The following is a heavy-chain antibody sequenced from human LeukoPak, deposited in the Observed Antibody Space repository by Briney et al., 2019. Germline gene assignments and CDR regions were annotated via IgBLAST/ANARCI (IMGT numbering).Heavy chain of an antibody. CDR1: GFTFSSYD. Sequence: GGALRLSCAASGFTFSSYDMTWVRQAPGKGLDWVAVVSHDGSHTSYAASVKGRFTISRDNYRNTVVLQMNSLSVDDTAIYYCARQSLAASGLDSWGQGMLVTVSS. V-gene: IGHV3-30*03. CDR2: VSHDGSHT. CDR3: ARQSLAASGLDS. D-gene: IGHD6-13*01. J-gene: IGHJ4*02.